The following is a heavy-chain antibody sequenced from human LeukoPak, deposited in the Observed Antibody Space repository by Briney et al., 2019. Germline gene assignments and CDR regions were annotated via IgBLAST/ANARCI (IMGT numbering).Heavy chain of an antibody. CDR1: GFTFSSYA. CDR2: ISGSGGST. CDR3: AEKGGNYYSYYYMDV. V-gene: IGHV3-23*01. Sequence: GGSLRLSCAASGFTFSSYAMSWVRQAPGKGLEWVSVISGSGGSTYYADSVKGRFTISRDNSKNTLYLQMNSLRAEDTAVYYCAEKGGNYYSYYYMDVWGKGTTVTVSS. D-gene: IGHD3-16*01. J-gene: IGHJ6*03.